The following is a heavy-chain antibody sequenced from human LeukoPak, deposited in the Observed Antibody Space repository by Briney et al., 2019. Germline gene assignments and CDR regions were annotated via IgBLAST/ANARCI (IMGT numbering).Heavy chain of an antibody. D-gene: IGHD1-7*01. V-gene: IGHV3-53*01. CDR2: TYSDGTT. CDR1: GFTVSSNF. J-gene: IGHJ3*02. CDR3: AKEKRNLRGTRDAFDI. Sequence: GGSLRLSCAASGFTVSSNFMTWVRQAPGKGLEWVSVTYSDGTTYYADSVKGRFTISRDNSKNTLDLQMNSLRAEDTATYYCAKEKRNLRGTRDAFDIWGQGTMVTVSA.